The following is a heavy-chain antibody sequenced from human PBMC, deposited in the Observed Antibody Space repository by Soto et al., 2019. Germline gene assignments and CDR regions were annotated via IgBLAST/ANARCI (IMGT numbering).Heavy chain of an antibody. Sequence: EASVKVSCKVSGYPLTELCLDWVRQAPGKGLEWMGGFDPEDGETIYAQKFQGRVTMTEDTSTDTAYMELSSLRSEDTAVYYCATVGASRYYDSSGYYAFGYWGQGTLVTVSS. CDR1: GYPLTELC. V-gene: IGHV1-24*01. CDR2: FDPEDGET. CDR3: ATVGASRYYDSSGYYAFGY. D-gene: IGHD3-22*01. J-gene: IGHJ4*02.